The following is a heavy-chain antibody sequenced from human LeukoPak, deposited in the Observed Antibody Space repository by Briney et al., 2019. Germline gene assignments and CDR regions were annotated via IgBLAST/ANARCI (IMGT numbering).Heavy chain of an antibody. CDR2: IIPILGIA. CDR3: ATPGSSGYFDY. D-gene: IGHD3-22*01. Sequence: SVKVSCKASGGTFSSYAISWVRQAPGQGLEWMGRIIPILGIANYAQKFQGRATITADKSTSTAYMELSSLRSEDTAVYYCATPGSSGYFDYWGQGTLVTVSS. CDR1: GGTFSSYA. V-gene: IGHV1-69*04. J-gene: IGHJ4*02.